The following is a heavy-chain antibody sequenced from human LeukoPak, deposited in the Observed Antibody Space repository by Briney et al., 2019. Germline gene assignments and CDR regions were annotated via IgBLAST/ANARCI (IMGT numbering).Heavy chain of an antibody. Sequence: SETLSLTCTVSGGSISSGGYYWSWIRQPPGKGLEWIGYIYGSGSTNYNPSLKSRVTMSIDTSKNQFSLMLTSVTAADTATYYCARETSLAGFASGLGFNYWGQGILVTVSS. D-gene: IGHD6-19*01. CDR3: ARETSLAGFASGLGFNY. CDR2: IYGSGST. J-gene: IGHJ4*02. V-gene: IGHV4-61*08. CDR1: GGSISSGGYY.